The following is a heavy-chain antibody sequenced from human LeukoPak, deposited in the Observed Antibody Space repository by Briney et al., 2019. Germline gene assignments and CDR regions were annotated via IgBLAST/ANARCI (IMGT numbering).Heavy chain of an antibody. V-gene: IGHV4-4*09. J-gene: IGHJ4*02. CDR1: GYSFGGYY. CDR3: ARQAYYSPSGSWTGFDF. CDR2: IHTSGGT. D-gene: IGHD3-10*01. Sequence: PSETLSLTCTVSGYSFGGYYWTWIRQPPGKGLEWIGYIHTSGGTNYNPSLKSRVTMSVDTSKNQFSLKLTSVTAADTAVYFCARQAYYSPSGSWTGFDFWGQGTLASVSS.